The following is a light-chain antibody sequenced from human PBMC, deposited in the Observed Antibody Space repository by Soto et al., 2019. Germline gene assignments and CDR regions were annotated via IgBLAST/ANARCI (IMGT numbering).Light chain of an antibody. CDR1: HTIASRS. J-gene: IGKJ2*01. Sequence: EIVLTQSPGTLSLSPGERATLSCRASHTIASRSLAWYQQKPGQAPSLLIYDTSSRATGIPDSFSGSGSGTDFTLTISRLEPADFAVYYCQQYDSSMYTFGQGTKLEI. CDR2: DTS. V-gene: IGKV3-20*01. CDR3: QQYDSSMYT.